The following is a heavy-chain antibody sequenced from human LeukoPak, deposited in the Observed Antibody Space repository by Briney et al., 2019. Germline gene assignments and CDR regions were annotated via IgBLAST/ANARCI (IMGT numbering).Heavy chain of an antibody. D-gene: IGHD3-10*01. Sequence: KTSETLSLTCAVYGGSFSGYYWSWIRQPPGKGLEWIGEINHSGSTNYNPSLKSRVTLSVDTSKTQFSLRLSSVTAADTAVYYCAREDSGSYYNYYYFYMDVWGKGTTVTISS. CDR1: GGSFSGYY. V-gene: IGHV4-34*01. CDR2: INHSGST. J-gene: IGHJ6*03. CDR3: AREDSGSYYNYYYFYMDV.